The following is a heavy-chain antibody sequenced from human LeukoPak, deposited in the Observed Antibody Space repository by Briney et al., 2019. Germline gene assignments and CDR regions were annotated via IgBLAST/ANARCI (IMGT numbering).Heavy chain of an antibody. CDR2: IGGSDGNT. D-gene: IGHD3-10*01. CDR3: AKDQEYYLDY. J-gene: IGHJ4*02. Sequence: GGSLRLSCAASGFTFRNYAMSWVRQAPGKGLEWVSAIGGSDGNTYYADSVKGRFTISRDNSKNTLYLQMNSLRAEDTAVYYCAKDQEYYLDYWGQGTLVTVSS. CDR1: GFTFRNYA. V-gene: IGHV3-23*01.